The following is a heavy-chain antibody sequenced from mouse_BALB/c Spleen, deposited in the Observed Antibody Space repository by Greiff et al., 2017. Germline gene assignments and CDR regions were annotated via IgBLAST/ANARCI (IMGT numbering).Heavy chain of an antibody. CDR1: GFTFSSYA. V-gene: IGHV5-9-4*01. J-gene: IGHJ4*01. CDR3: ARENYGSSLYAMDY. Sequence: EVQGVESGGGLVKPGGSLKLSCAASGFTFSSYAMSWVRQSPEKRLEWVAEISSGGSYTYYPDTVTGRFTISRDNAKNTLYLEMSSLRSEDTAMYYCARENYGSSLYAMDYWGQGTSVTVSS. CDR2: ISSGGSYT. D-gene: IGHD1-1*01.